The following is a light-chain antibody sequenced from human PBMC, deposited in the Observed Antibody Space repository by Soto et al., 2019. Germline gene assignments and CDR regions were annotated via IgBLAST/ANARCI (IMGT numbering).Light chain of an antibody. J-gene: IGKJ4*01. V-gene: IGKV3-11*01. Sequence: EIVLTQSPATLSLSPGERGTLSCRASQTVSIYLAWYQQKPGQAPRLLIYDASNRATGIPARFTGSGSGTDFTLTISSLEPEDFPVYYCQQRSNWPLTFGGGTKVEIK. CDR2: DAS. CDR1: QTVSIY. CDR3: QQRSNWPLT.